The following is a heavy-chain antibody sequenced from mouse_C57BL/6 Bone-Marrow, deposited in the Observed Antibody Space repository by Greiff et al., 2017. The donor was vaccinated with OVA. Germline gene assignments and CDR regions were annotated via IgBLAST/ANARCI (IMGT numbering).Heavy chain of an antibody. CDR3: ARSPNYYGSSYGYFDV. V-gene: IGHV1-78*01. CDR1: GYTFTDHT. Sequence: VKLVESDAELVKPGASVKISCKVSGYTFTDHTIHWMKQRPEQGLEWIGYIYPRDGSTKYNEKFKGKATLTADKSSSTAYMQLNSLTSEDSAVYFCARSPNYYGSSYGYFDVWGTGTTVTVSS. D-gene: IGHD1-1*01. CDR2: IYPRDGST. J-gene: IGHJ1*03.